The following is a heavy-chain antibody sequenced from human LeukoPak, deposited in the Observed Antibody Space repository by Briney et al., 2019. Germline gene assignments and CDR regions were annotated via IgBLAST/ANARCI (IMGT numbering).Heavy chain of an antibody. CDR1: GYTFTGYY. CDR2: INPNSGGT. D-gene: IGHD1-26*01. V-gene: IGHV1-2*02. CDR3: AREGFVVGAAVGWFDP. Sequence: GASVKVSCKASGYTFTGYYMHWVRQAPGQGLEWMGCINPNSGGTNYAQKFQGRVTMTRDTSISTAYMELSRLRSDDTAVYYCAREGFVVGAAVGWFDPWGQGTLVTVSS. J-gene: IGHJ5*02.